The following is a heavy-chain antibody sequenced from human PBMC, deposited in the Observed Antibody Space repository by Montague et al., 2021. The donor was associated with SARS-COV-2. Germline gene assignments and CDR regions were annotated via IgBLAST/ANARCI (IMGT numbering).Heavy chain of an antibody. D-gene: IGHD3-22*01. CDR2: INHSGST. V-gene: IGHV4-34*01. J-gene: IGHJ4*02. CDR3: ARGTKRVFTYEYDSSGYGSDY. Sequence: SETLSLTCAVYGGSFSGYYWSWIRQPPGKGLEWIGEINHSGSTKYNPSLKSRVTISVDTSKNQFSLKLSSVTAADTAVYYCARGTKRVFTYEYDSSGYGSDYWGQGTLVTVSS. CDR1: GGSFSGYY.